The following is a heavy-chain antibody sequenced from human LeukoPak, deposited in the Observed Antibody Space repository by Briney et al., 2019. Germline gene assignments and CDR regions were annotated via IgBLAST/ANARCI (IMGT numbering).Heavy chain of an antibody. CDR2: IYYSGST. D-gene: IGHD1-1*01. CDR1: GGSISSYY. J-gene: IGHJ6*03. Sequence: SETLSLTCTVSGGSISSYYWSWIRQPPGKGPEWIGYIYYSGSTNYNPSLKSRVTISVDTSKNQFSLKLSSVTAADTAVYYCARNDGASYYYYYMDVWGKGTTVTVSS. CDR3: ARNDGASYYYYYMDV. V-gene: IGHV4-59*01.